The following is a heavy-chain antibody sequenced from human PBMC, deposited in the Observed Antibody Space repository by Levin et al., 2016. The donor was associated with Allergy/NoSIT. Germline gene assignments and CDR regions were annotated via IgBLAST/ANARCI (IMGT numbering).Heavy chain of an antibody. CDR3: ARDSTVTTNDPRRGVDV. J-gene: IGHJ6*02. V-gene: IGHV4-31*02. D-gene: IGHD4-17*01. Sequence: WIRQPPGKGLEWIGYIYYSGSTYYNPSLKSRVTISVDTSKNQFSLKLSSVTAADTAVYYCARDSTVTTNDPRRGVDVWGQGTTVTVSS. CDR2: IYYSGST.